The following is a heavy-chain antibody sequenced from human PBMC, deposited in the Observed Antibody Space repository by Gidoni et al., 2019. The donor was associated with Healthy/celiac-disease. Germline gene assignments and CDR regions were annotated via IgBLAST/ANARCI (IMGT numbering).Heavy chain of an antibody. CDR3: ARGSNHLDY. CDR2: INHSGST. CDR1: GGSFSGYY. V-gene: IGHV4-34*01. Sequence: QVQLQQWCAGLLKPSETLSLTCAVYGGSFSGYYWSWSRQPPGKGLEWIGEINHSGSTNYNPSLKSRVTISVDTSKNQFSLKLSYVTAADTAVYYCARGSNHLDYWGQGTLVTVSS. J-gene: IGHJ4*02.